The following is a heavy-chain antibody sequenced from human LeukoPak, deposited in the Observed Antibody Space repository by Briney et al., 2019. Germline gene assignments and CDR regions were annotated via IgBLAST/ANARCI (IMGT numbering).Heavy chain of an antibody. V-gene: IGHV4-4*02. Sequence: PSETQSLTCAVSGGSINSDDWWSWVRQSPGKGLEWIGAIYHRSGTPTYNPSLKSRVTISVDKSKNQFSLNLSSVTAADTAVYFCAGGGSWRLDPWGQGTLVTVSS. CDR1: GGSINSDDW. CDR2: IYHRSGTP. D-gene: IGHD1-1*01. J-gene: IGHJ5*02. CDR3: AGGGSWRLDP.